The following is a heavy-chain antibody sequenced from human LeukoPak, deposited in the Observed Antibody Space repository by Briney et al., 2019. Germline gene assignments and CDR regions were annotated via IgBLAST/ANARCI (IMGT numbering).Heavy chain of an antibody. CDR2: ISGSGYGT. V-gene: IGHV3-23*01. J-gene: IGHJ4*02. CDR3: AKAGYCSSTSCYLPDY. CDR1: GFTFSSYA. Sequence: GGSLRLSCAASGFTFSSYAMSRVRQAPGKGLEWVPAISGSGYGTYYADSVKGRFTISRDNSKNTLYLQMNSLRAEDTAVYYCAKAGYCSSTSCYLPDYWGQGTLVTVSS. D-gene: IGHD2-2*01.